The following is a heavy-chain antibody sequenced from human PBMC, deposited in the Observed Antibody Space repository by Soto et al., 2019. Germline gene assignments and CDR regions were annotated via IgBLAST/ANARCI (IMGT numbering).Heavy chain of an antibody. CDR3: ARTTVTTRLTDY. Sequence: QVQLQESGPGLVKPSETLSLTCAVSGGSISSTNWWSWVRQPPGKGLEWIGEIYHSGSTNYNPSLKSRLTISVDKSKNQFSLKLSSVTAADTALYYCARTTVTTRLTDYWGQGTLVTVSS. V-gene: IGHV4-4*02. CDR2: IYHSGST. D-gene: IGHD4-17*01. J-gene: IGHJ4*02. CDR1: GGSISSTNW.